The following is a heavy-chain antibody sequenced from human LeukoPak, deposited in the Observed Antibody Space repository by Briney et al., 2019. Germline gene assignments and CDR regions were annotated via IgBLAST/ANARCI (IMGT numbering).Heavy chain of an antibody. V-gene: IGHV1-24*01. D-gene: IGHD4-17*01. CDR1: GYTLSDLA. Sequence: ASVKVSCKVSGYTLSDLAMHWVRQAPGKGLEWIGGLHPEDGEAIYAQPLQGRVTMTEDTSTDTAYMELSSLRSEDTAVYYCATRNFGDYGAFDIWGQGTMVTVSS. CDR3: ATRNFGDYGAFDI. CDR2: LHPEDGEA. J-gene: IGHJ3*02.